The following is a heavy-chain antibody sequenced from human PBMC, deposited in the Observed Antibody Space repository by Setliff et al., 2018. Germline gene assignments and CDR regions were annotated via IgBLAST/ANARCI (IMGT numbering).Heavy chain of an antibody. CDR1: GYSISSGYY. CDR3: AYSSDYDFWSGYPPALDY. Sequence: PSETLSLTCAVSGYSISSGYYWSWVRQPPGKGLEWIGSIYHSGSTNYNPSLKSRVTISVDTSKNQFSLKLSSVTAADTAVYYCAYSSDYDFWSGYPPALDYWGQGTLVTVSS. D-gene: IGHD3-3*01. J-gene: IGHJ4*02. CDR2: IYHSGST. V-gene: IGHV4-38-2*01.